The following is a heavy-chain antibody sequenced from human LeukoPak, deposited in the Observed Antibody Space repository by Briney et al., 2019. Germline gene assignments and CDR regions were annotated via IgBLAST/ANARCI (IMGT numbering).Heavy chain of an antibody. V-gene: IGHV1-18*01. CDR2: INTYNGNT. Sequence: GASVKVSCKASNYTFTTYGINWVRQAPGQGLEWVGWINTYNGNTKYTERFRGRVTMTTDTSTTTAYMELKSLRSDDTAIYYCAKDRAAARNFDIWGQGTLVTVSS. CDR3: AKDRAAARNFDI. D-gene: IGHD6-13*01. J-gene: IGHJ4*02. CDR1: NYTFTTYG.